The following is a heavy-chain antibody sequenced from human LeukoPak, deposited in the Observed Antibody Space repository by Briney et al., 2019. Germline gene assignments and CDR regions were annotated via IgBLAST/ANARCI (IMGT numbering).Heavy chain of an antibody. J-gene: IGHJ4*02. D-gene: IGHD1-26*01. V-gene: IGHV3-23*01. CDR1: GFTFSSYA. CDR3: ARDEGATTLDY. CDR2: ISGSGGST. Sequence: GGSLRLSCAASGFTFSSYAMSWVRQAPGKGLEWVSTISGSGGSTYYADSVKGRFTISRDNAKNSLYLQMNSLRAEDTAVYYCARDEGATTLDYWGQGTLVTVSS.